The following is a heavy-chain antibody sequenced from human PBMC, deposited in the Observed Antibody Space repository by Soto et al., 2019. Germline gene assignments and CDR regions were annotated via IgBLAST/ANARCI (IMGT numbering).Heavy chain of an antibody. CDR3: ARDEAAAGTIDY. J-gene: IGHJ4*02. D-gene: IGHD6-13*01. Sequence: ASVKVSCKASGGTFSSYAISWVRQAPGQGLEWMGGIIPIFGTANYAQKFQGRVTITADKSTSTAYMELSSLRSEDTAVHYCARDEAAAGTIDYWGKGTLVTVSS. CDR1: GGTFSSYA. CDR2: IIPIFGTA. V-gene: IGHV1-69*06.